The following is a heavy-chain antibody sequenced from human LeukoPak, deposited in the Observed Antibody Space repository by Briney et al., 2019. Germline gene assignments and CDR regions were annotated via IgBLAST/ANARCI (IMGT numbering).Heavy chain of an antibody. CDR1: GFTVSSNY. J-gene: IGHJ4*02. Sequence: GGSLRLSCAASGFTVSSNYMSWVRQAPGKGLEWVSVIYSGGSTYYADSVKGRFTISRDNSKNTLYLQMNSLGAEDTAVYYCARDSSSSGWYDYWGQGTLVTVSS. V-gene: IGHV3-66*01. CDR2: IYSGGST. D-gene: IGHD6-19*01. CDR3: ARDSSSSGWYDY.